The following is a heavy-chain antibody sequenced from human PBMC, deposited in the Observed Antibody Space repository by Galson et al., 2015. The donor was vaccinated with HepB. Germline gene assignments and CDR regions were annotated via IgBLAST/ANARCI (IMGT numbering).Heavy chain of an antibody. CDR3: ARSPYYYYGMDV. CDR2: ISYDGSNK. J-gene: IGHJ6*02. V-gene: IGHV3-30-3*01. CDR1: GFTFSSYA. Sequence: SLRLSCAASGFTFSSYAMHWVRQAPGKGLKWVAVISYDGSNKYYADSVKGRFTISRDNSKNTLYLQMNSLRAEDTAVYYCARSPYYYYGMDVWGQGTTVTVSS.